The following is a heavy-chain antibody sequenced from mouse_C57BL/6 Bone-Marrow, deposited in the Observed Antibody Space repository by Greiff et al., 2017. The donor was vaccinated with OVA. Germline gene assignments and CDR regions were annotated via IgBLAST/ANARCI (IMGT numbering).Heavy chain of an antibody. J-gene: IGHJ3*01. Sequence: QVQLQQPGAELVMPGASVKLSCKASGYTFTSYWMHWVKQRPGQGLEWIGEIDPSDSYTNYNQKFKGKSTLTVDKSSSTAYMQLSSLTSDDSAVYYCARDYYGSSPDWFAYWGQGTLVTVSA. CDR3: ARDYYGSSPDWFAY. CDR2: IDPSDSYT. CDR1: GYTFTSYW. V-gene: IGHV1-69*01. D-gene: IGHD1-1*01.